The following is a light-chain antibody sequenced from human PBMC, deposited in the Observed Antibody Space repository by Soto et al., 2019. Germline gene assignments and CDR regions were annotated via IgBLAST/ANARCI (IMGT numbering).Light chain of an antibody. CDR3: HQYNNWPPLT. CDR1: QSVSSN. J-gene: IGKJ4*01. CDR2: KAG. Sequence: EIVMTQSPFTLSVSAGERATLSCRASQSVSSNLAWYRQKRGQGPGVLMDKAGSGATGIPASCRGSGSGTEFTLIISSLQYEDFAVSYCHQYNNWPPLTFGGGTKVDI. V-gene: IGKV3-15*01.